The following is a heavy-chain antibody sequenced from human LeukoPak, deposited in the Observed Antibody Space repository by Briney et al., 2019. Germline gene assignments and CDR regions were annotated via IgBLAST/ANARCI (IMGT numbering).Heavy chain of an antibody. CDR1: GGSISSYY. CDR2: IYYSGST. CDR3: ARGQGQLDAFDI. Sequence: SETLSLTCTVSGGSISSYYWSWIRQPPGKGLEWIGYIYYSGSTNYNPSLKSRVTISVDTSKNQLSLKLSSVTAADTAVYYCARGQGQLDAFDIWGQGTMVTVSS. D-gene: IGHD6-13*01. V-gene: IGHV4-59*01. J-gene: IGHJ3*02.